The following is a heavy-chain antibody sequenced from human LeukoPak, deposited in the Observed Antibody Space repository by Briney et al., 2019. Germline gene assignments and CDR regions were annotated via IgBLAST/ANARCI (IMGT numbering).Heavy chain of an antibody. V-gene: IGHV3-9*01. CDR3: AKVGSEYYYDSSGPYGMDV. Sequence: GRSLRLSCAASGFTFDDYAMHWVRQAPGKGLEWVSGISWNSGSIGYADSVKGRFTISRDSAKNSLYLQMNSLRAEDTALYYCAKVGSEYYYDSSGPYGMDVWGQGTTVTVSS. CDR1: GFTFDDYA. D-gene: IGHD3-22*01. J-gene: IGHJ6*02. CDR2: ISWNSGSI.